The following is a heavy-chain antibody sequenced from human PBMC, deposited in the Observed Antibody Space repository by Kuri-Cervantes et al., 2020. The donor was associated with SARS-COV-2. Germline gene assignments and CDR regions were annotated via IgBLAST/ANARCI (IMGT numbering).Heavy chain of an antibody. V-gene: IGHV4-39*01. Sequence: ETLSLTCTVSGGSISSSSYYWGWIRQPPGKGLEWIGSIYYSGSTYYNPSLKSRVTISVDTSKNQFSLKLSSVTAADTAVYYCARQMMSSITIFGVVITRNWFDPWGQGTLVTVSS. CDR3: ARQMMSSITIFGVVITRNWFDP. D-gene: IGHD3-3*01. CDR1: GGSISSSSYY. J-gene: IGHJ5*02. CDR2: IYYSGST.